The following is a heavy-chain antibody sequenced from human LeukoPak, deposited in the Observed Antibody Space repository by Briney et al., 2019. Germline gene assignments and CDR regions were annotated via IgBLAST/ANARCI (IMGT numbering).Heavy chain of an antibody. CDR2: ISSSGSTI. D-gene: IGHD4-23*01. CDR1: GFTFSDYY. CDR3: ARVELSKSIGGTEY. Sequence: GGSLRLSCAASGFTFSDYYMSWIRQASGKGLEWVSYISSSGSTIYYADSVKGRFAISRDNAKNSLYLQMNSLRAEDTAVYYCARVELSKSIGGTEYWGQGTLVTVSS. J-gene: IGHJ4*02. V-gene: IGHV3-11*01.